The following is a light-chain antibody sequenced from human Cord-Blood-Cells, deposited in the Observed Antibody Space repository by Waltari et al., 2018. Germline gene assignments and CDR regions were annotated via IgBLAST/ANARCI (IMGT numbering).Light chain of an antibody. CDR3: QSYDSSLSGWV. CDR1: SATIGAVYD. Sequence: QSVLTQPPSVSGAPGQRVTIPCTGSSATIGAVYDVHWYQQLPGTAPKLLIYGNSNRPSGVPDRFSGSKSGTSASLAITGLQAEDEADYYCQSYDSSLSGWVFGGGTKLTVL. J-gene: IGLJ3*02. V-gene: IGLV1-40*01. CDR2: GNS.